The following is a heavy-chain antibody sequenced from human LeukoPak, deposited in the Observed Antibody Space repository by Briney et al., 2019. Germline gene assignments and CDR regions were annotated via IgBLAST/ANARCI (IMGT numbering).Heavy chain of an antibody. CDR1: GGSISSGGYY. J-gene: IGHJ4*02. Sequence: PSQTLSLTCTVSGGSISSGGYYWSWIRQHPGKGLEWIGYIYYSGSTYYNPSLKSRVTISVDTSKNQFSLKLSSVTAADTAVYYCARWLVTSYDSSGYPHFDYWGQGTLVTVSS. CDR3: ARWLVTSYDSSGYPHFDY. V-gene: IGHV4-31*03. CDR2: IYYSGST. D-gene: IGHD3-22*01.